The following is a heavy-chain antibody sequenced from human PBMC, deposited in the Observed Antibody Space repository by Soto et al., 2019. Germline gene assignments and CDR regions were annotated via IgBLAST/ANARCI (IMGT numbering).Heavy chain of an antibody. CDR3: AKHERDYSSYH. CDR2: IYYSGST. V-gene: IGHV4-59*08. J-gene: IGHJ1*01. CDR1: GGSISSYY. D-gene: IGHD3-10*01. Sequence: QVQLQESGPELVKPSETLSLTCTVSGGSISSYYWSWIRQPPGKGLEWMGYIYYSGSTNYNPALKNXXPXPXXPYKDQFARKLSSAAAPDTAVYYCAKHERDYSSYHWGQGTLGTVSP.